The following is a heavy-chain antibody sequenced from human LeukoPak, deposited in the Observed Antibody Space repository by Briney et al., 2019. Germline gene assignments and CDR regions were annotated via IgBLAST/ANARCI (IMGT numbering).Heavy chain of an antibody. CDR3: ARVRFYDTTGYSTSYYLDY. Sequence: PSETLSLICAVSGGPIIASYWSWIRQPPGKGLEWIGYTHYSGTGNYNPSLKSRVTISIDTSKNRFSLRLTSVTAADTAVYYCARVRFYDTTGYSTSYYLDYWGQGALVTVSS. J-gene: IGHJ4*02. CDR2: THYSGTG. V-gene: IGHV4-59*01. D-gene: IGHD3-22*01. CDR1: GGPIIASY.